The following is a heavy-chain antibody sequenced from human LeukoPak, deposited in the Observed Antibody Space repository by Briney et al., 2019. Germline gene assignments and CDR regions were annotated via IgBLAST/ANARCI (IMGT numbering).Heavy chain of an antibody. J-gene: IGHJ4*02. CDR2: ISSSGSTI. CDR1: GSTFSDYY. Sequence: PGGSLRLSCAASGSTFSDYYMSWIRQAPGKGLEWVSYISSSGSTIYYADSVKGRFTISRDNAKNSLYPQMNSLRAEDTAVYYCARPPRGSSSAIVEYYFDYWGQGTLVTVSS. CDR3: ARPPRGSSSAIVEYYFDY. D-gene: IGHD6-13*01. V-gene: IGHV3-11*04.